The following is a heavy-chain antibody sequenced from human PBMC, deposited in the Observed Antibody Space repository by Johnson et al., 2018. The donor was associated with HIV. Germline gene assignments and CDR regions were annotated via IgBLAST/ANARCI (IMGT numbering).Heavy chain of an antibody. V-gene: IGHV3-11*01. CDR1: GFTFSDYY. D-gene: IGHD4-17*01. CDR2: ISSSGSTI. Sequence: QVQLVESGGGVVQPGGSLRLSCAASGFTFSDYYMSWIRQAPGTGLEWVSYISSSGSTIYYADSVKVRFTISRDNAKNTLYLQMNSLRAEDTAVYYYAKETLGLRAFDIWGQGTMVTVSS. J-gene: IGHJ3*02. CDR3: AKETLGLRAFDI.